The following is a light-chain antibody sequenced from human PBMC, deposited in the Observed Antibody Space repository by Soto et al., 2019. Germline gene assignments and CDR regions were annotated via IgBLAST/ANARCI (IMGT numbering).Light chain of an antibody. CDR3: SSYTTSNNLV. CDR2: DVS. Sequence: QSALTQPASVSGSPGQSITISCTGTSSDVGRYNYVSWYQHHPGKAPKLMIYDVSNRPSGVSNRFSGSKSGNTASLTISGHQAEDEADYYCSSYTTSNNLVFGGGTKLTVL. J-gene: IGLJ2*01. CDR1: SSDVGRYNY. V-gene: IGLV2-14*03.